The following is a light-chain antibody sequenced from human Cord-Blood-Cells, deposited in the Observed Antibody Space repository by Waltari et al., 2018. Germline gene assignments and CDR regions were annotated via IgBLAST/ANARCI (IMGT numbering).Light chain of an antibody. Sequence: QSALTQPASVSGSPGQSITISCTGDISDVGSYNRVSWYQQHPGKAPKLMIYEGSSRPSGVSNLFSGSKSGNTASLTISGLQSDDEADYYCCSYAGSSTPVVFGGGTKLTVL. V-gene: IGLV2-23*01. CDR1: ISDVGSYNR. CDR2: EGS. J-gene: IGLJ2*01. CDR3: CSYAGSSTPVV.